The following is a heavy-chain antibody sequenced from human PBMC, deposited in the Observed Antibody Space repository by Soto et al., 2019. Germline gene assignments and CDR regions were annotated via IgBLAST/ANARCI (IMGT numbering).Heavy chain of an antibody. J-gene: IGHJ4*02. CDR1: GYTFTSYG. CDR2: ISAYNGNT. V-gene: IGHV1-18*01. Sequence: ASVKVSCKASGYTFTSYGISWVRQAPGQGLEWMGWISAYNGNTNYAQKLRGRVTMTTDTSTSTAYMELRSLRSDDTAVYYCAREWVSLPHFDYWGQGTLVTVSS. D-gene: IGHD1-26*01. CDR3: AREWVSLPHFDY.